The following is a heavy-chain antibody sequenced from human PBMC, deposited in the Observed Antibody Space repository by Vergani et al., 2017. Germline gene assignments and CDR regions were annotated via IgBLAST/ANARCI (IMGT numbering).Heavy chain of an antibody. D-gene: IGHD3-9*01. V-gene: IGHV1-46*03. Sequence: QVQVVQSGAEVKKSGASVKVSCKTSGYTFSNYYMHWVRQAPGQGLEWMGIINPSGGHTNSAQKFQGRVTMTRDTSTSTVYMELSGLRSEDTAIYYCARGDYGILTGYRYWGQGTLVTVSA. CDR2: INPSGGHT. CDR3: ARGDYGILTGYRY. CDR1: GYTFSNYY. J-gene: IGHJ4*02.